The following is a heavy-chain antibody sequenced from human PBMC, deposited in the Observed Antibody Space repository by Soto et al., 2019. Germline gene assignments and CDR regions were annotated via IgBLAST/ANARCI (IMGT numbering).Heavy chain of an antibody. Sequence: EVQLLESGGGLVQPGGSLRLSCAASGFTFSSYAMSWVRQATGQGLEWVSRISDDGDRTYDPDSVKGRFIISRDNSKNTLYLQMNSLRAEDTAVYYCAKELHRSSSGFDKWGQGTLVTVSS. J-gene: IGHJ4*02. CDR2: ISDDGDRT. D-gene: IGHD6-6*01. CDR3: AKELHRSSSGFDK. CDR1: GFTFSSYA. V-gene: IGHV3-23*01.